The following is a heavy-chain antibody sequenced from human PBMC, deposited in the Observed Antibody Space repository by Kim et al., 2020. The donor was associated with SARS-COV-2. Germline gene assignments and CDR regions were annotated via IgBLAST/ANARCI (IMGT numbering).Heavy chain of an antibody. J-gene: IGHJ4*02. CDR3: AREGEDSSGYYYGY. Sequence: NPSLTGRVTISVDTSKTQFSLQLSSVTAADTAVYYCAREGEDSSGYYYGYWGQGTLVTVSS. D-gene: IGHD3-22*01. V-gene: IGHV4-59*01.